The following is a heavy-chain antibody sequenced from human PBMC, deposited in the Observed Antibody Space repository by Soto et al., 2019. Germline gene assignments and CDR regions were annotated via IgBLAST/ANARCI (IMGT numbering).Heavy chain of an antibody. Sequence: QVQLVESGGGVVQPGRSLRLSCAASGFTFSSYGMHWVRQAPGKGLEWVAVISYDGSNKYYADSVKGRFTISRDNSKNTLYLQMNSLRAEDTAVYYCAKDPGYDSSGYPYYFDYWGHGTLVTVSS. J-gene: IGHJ4*01. V-gene: IGHV3-30*18. D-gene: IGHD3-22*01. CDR1: GFTFSSYG. CDR2: ISYDGSNK. CDR3: AKDPGYDSSGYPYYFDY.